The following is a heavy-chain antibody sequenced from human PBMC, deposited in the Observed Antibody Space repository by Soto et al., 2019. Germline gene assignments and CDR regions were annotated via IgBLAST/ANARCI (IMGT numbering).Heavy chain of an antibody. D-gene: IGHD3-16*01. V-gene: IGHV3-23*01. CDR3: AKATRAGGNSAFYFDL. Sequence: PGGSLRLSCAASGFKFSNYAMSWVRQAPGKGLEWVSLISATGGGTYYADSVKGRFTISRDNSHNTLYLQVHSLTAEDTAVYYCAKATRAGGNSAFYFDLSGQGAQVTVSS. CDR1: GFKFSNYA. J-gene: IGHJ5*02. CDR2: ISATGGGT.